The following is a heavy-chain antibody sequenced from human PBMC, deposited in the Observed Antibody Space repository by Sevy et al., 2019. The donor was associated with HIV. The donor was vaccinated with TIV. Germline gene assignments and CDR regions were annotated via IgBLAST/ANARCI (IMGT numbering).Heavy chain of an antibody. Sequence: GSPRLSCAASGFTFSSYSMNWVRQAPGKGLEWVSYISSSSSTIYYADSVKGRFTISRDNAKNSLYLQMNSLRAEDTAVYYCARCGRYYDILTGYPDDAFDIWGQGTMVTVSS. CDR1: GFTFSSYS. CDR2: ISSSSSTI. J-gene: IGHJ3*02. CDR3: ARCGRYYDILTGYPDDAFDI. V-gene: IGHV3-48*01. D-gene: IGHD3-9*01.